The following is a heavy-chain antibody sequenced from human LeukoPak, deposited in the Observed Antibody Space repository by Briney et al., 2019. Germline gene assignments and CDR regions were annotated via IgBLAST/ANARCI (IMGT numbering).Heavy chain of an antibody. D-gene: IGHD6-19*01. CDR1: GYTFTGYY. CDR2: INPNSGGT. Sequence: ASVKVSCKASGYTFTGYYMHWVRQAPGQGLEWMGWINPNSGGTNYAQKFQGRVTMTRDTSISTAYMELSRLRSDDTAVYYCARGIPRIAVAGTVWFDPWGQGTLVTVSS. V-gene: IGHV1-2*02. J-gene: IGHJ5*02. CDR3: ARGIPRIAVAGTVWFDP.